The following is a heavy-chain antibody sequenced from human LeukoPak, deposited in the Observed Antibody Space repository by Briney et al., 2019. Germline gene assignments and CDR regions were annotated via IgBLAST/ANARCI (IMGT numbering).Heavy chain of an antibody. CDR3: AKVPDSSPGDH. CDR1: GFTFSSYA. D-gene: IGHD6-13*01. J-gene: IGHJ4*02. CDR2: ISGSGGST. V-gene: IGHV3-23*01. Sequence: GGSLGLFCAASGFTFSSYAMSWVRQAPGKGLEWVSAISGSGGSTYYADSVKGRFTISRDNSKNTLYLQMNSLRAEDTAVYYCAKVPDSSPGDHWGQGTLVTVSS.